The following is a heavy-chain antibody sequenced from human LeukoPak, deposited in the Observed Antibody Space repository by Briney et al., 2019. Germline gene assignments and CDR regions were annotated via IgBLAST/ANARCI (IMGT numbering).Heavy chain of an antibody. J-gene: IGHJ4*02. V-gene: IGHV1-24*01. CDR3: ATDRTGIAAAGSVWDFDY. CDR2: FDPEDGET. CDR1: GYTLTELS. Sequence: GASVKVSWKVSGYTLTELSMHWVRQAPGKGLEWMGGFDPEDGETIYAQKFQGRVTMTEDTSTDTAYMELSSLRSEDTAVYYCATDRTGIAAAGSVWDFDYWGQGTLVTVSS. D-gene: IGHD6-13*01.